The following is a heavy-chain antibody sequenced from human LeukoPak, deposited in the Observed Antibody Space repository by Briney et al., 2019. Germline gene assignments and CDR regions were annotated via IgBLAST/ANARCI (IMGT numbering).Heavy chain of an antibody. D-gene: IGHD5-18*01. V-gene: IGHV1-58*02. J-gene: IGHJ6*02. CDR3: AADLEIQLWFGVGYGMDV. CDR1: GFTFTSSA. CDR2: IVVGSGNT. Sequence: ASVKVSCKTSGFTFTSSAMQWVRQARGQRLECIGWIVVGSGNTKYAQKFQERVAITRDTSTSTAYMELSSLRSEDTAVYYCAADLEIQLWFGVGYGMDVWGQGTTVTVSS.